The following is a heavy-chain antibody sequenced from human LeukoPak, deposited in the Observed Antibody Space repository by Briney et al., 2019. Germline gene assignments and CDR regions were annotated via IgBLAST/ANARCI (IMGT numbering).Heavy chain of an antibody. CDR3: ARESWKGSTTDGFDI. J-gene: IGHJ3*02. D-gene: IGHD5/OR15-5a*01. CDR2: MRSAGTT. Sequence: GGSQRLSCAAFGFTVSSYYMSWVRQAPGKGLEWVSVMRSAGTTSYADCVKGRFTISRDSSKNMLYLQMTSLRAEATAMYYCARESWKGSTTDGFDIWGQGTMVTVSS. CDR1: GFTVSSYY. V-gene: IGHV3-53*01.